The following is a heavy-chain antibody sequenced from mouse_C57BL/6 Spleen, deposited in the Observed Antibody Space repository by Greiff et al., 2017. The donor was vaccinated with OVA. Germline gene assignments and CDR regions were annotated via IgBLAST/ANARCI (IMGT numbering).Heavy chain of an antibody. Sequence: QVQLQQSGAELVRPGSSVKLSCKASGYTFTSYWMHWVKQRPIQGLEWIGNIDPSDSETHYNQKFKDKATLTVDKSSSTAYMQLSSLTSEDSAVYYCARLYDGSAWFAYWGQGTLVTVSA. CDR2: IDPSDSET. J-gene: IGHJ3*01. V-gene: IGHV1-52*01. CDR3: ARLYDGSAWFAY. CDR1: GYTFTSYW. D-gene: IGHD2-3*01.